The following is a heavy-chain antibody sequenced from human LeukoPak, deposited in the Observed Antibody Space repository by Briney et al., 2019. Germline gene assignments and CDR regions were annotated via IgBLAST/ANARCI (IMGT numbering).Heavy chain of an antibody. Sequence: GGSLRLSCAASGFTFSSYGMHWVRQAPGKGLEGVAFIRYDGSNKYYADSVKGRFTISRDNSKDSLYLQMNSLRAEDTAVYYCAKMSSAAGTMASYYYYYMDVWGKGTTVTVSS. CDR1: GFTFSSYG. D-gene: IGHD6-13*01. CDR2: IRYDGSNK. CDR3: AKMSSAAGTMASYYYYYMDV. J-gene: IGHJ6*03. V-gene: IGHV3-30*02.